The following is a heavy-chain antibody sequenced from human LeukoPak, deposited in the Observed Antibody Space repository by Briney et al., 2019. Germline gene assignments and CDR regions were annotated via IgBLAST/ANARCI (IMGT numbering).Heavy chain of an antibody. CDR3: ARRKYTGSDFGAFDI. V-gene: IGHV1-69*13. J-gene: IGHJ3*02. Sequence: EASVKVSCKSSGGTFNNFALNWVRQAPGQGLEWMGGIIPLFGTTNYAPNFQGRVTFTADASTNTAYMELRSLTFEDTAMFYCARRKYTGSDFGAFDIWGQGTMVTVSS. CDR2: IIPLFGTT. D-gene: IGHD5-12*01. CDR1: GGTFNNFA.